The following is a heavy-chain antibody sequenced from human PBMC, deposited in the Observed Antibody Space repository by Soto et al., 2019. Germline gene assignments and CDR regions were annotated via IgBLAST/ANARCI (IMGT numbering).Heavy chain of an antibody. CDR3: ASGGRGLRGAFDV. CDR2: ISFNGLSQ. J-gene: IGHJ3*01. V-gene: IGHV3-30*03. D-gene: IGHD3-16*01. Sequence: QELLVESGGGVVQPGKSLRLSCAASGFTFSSFAMHWVRQAPGKGLEWVSVISFNGLSQFYPDSIRGRFTISRDNSKNILYRQLDTLRPDATAVYYCASGGRGLRGAFDVWGQGTEVSVS. CDR1: GFTFSSFA.